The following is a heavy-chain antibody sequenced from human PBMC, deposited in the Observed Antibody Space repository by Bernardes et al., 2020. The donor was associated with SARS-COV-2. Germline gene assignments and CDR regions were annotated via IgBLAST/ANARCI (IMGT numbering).Heavy chain of an antibody. CDR3: AKDYCGGDCDFFDY. Sequence: GGSLRLSCAASGFTLSSYAMSWVRQAPGKGLEWFSGISGETDDTYYADSVKGRFTISRDNSMNTLFLQMSSLGAEDTAVYYCAKDYCGGDCDFFDYWGQGTLVSVSS. CDR2: ISGETDDT. V-gene: IGHV3-23*01. D-gene: IGHD2-21*02. J-gene: IGHJ4*02. CDR1: GFTLSSYA.